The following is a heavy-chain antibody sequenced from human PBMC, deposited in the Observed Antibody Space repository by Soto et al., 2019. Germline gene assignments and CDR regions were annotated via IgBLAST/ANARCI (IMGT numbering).Heavy chain of an antibody. CDR1: GYTFTSYA. CDR3: ASERLDNHYDY. Sequence: ASVKVSCKASGYTFTSYAMHWVRQAPGQRLEWMGWINAGNGNTKYSQKFQGRVTMTEDTSTDTAYMELSSLRSEDTAVYYCASERLDNHYDYWGQGTLVTVSS. J-gene: IGHJ4*02. CDR2: INAGNGNT. V-gene: IGHV1-3*01. D-gene: IGHD6-25*01.